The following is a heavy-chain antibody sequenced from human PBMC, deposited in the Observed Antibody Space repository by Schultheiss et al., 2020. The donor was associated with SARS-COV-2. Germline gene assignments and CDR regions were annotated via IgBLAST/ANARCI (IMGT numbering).Heavy chain of an antibody. CDR1: GFTFSSYS. CDR3: AKEPIAVADLGAY. D-gene: IGHD6-19*01. V-gene: IGHV3-30*18. CDR2: ISYDGSNK. J-gene: IGHJ4*02. Sequence: GGSLRLSCAASGFTFSSYSMNWVRQAPGKGLEWVAVISYDGSNKYYADSVKGRFTISRDNSKNTLYLQMNSLRAEDTAVYYCAKEPIAVADLGAYWGQGTLVTVSS.